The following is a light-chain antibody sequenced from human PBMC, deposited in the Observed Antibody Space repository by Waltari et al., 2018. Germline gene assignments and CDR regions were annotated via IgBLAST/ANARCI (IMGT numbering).Light chain of an antibody. V-gene: IGKV3-20*01. CDR1: QTVTSIS. CDR2: GTS. CDR3: QQYDGFVLT. Sequence: EIVLTQSPATLSLSPGERATLPCRASQTVTSISLGWSHKKPGPAPRLVIYGTSNRATAIPDRFSGSGSGKAFTLTISRLEPEDFAVYYCQQYDGFVLTFGGGTKVEI. J-gene: IGKJ4*01.